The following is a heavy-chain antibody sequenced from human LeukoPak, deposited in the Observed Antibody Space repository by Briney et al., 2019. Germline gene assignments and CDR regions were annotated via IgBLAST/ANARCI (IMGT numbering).Heavy chain of an antibody. V-gene: IGHV3-23*01. CDR1: GFTFSSYG. J-gene: IGHJ4*02. CDR2: ISGSGGST. D-gene: IGHD2-21*02. CDR3: AKSSVVVVVTAHDDY. Sequence: GGSLRLSCAASGFTFSSYGMSWVRQAPGKGLEWVSAISGSGGSTYYADSVKGRFTISRDNSKNTLYLQMNSLRAEDTAVYYCAKSSVVVVVTAHDDYWGQGTLVTVSS.